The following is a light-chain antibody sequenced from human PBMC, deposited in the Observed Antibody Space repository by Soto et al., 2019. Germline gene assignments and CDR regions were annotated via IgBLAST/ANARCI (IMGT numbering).Light chain of an antibody. Sequence: QSVRTQPASASGTPGQRVTISCSGNSSNIGSNYVYWYQQLPGTAPKLLIYSNNQRPSGVPDRFSGSKSGTSASLAISGLRSEDVADYYCAAWDDSLSGFYVFGTGTKVTVL. V-gene: IGLV1-47*02. CDR1: SSNIGSNY. J-gene: IGLJ1*01. CDR2: SNN. CDR3: AAWDDSLSGFYV.